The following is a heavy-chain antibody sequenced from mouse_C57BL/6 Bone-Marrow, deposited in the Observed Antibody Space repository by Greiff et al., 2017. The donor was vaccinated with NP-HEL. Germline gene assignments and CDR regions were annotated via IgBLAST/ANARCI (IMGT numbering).Heavy chain of an antibody. Sequence: EVQLQQSGAELVRPGASVQLSCTASGFNFKDYYMHWVKQRPEQGLEWIGRIDPEDGDTEYAPKFQGKATMTVDTSSNTAYLPLSSLTSEDTAVYYCTTYYYGSTWFAYWGQGTLVTVSA. J-gene: IGHJ3*01. CDR2: IDPEDGDT. D-gene: IGHD1-1*01. CDR3: TTYYYGSTWFAY. V-gene: IGHV14-1*01. CDR1: GFNFKDYY.